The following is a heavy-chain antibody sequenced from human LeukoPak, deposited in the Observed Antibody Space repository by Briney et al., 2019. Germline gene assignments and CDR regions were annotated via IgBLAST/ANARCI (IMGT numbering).Heavy chain of an antibody. CDR1: GGTFISYA. D-gene: IGHD3-16*01. J-gene: IGHJ6*03. CDR3: ARDRTASGGGYYYYYMDV. Sequence: SVKVSCKASGGTFISYAISWVRQAPGQGLEWMGGIIPIFGTANYAQKFQGRVTITADKSTSTAYMELSSLRSEDTAVYYCARDRTASGGGYYYYYMDVWGKGTTVTVSS. V-gene: IGHV1-69*06. CDR2: IIPIFGTA.